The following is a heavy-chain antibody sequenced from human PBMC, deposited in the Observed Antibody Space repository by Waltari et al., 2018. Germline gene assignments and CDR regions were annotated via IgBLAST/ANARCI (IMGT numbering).Heavy chain of an antibody. CDR1: GGSISSYY. CDR2: IYYSGST. CDR3: ARASRFRWLYPN. Sequence: QVQLQVSGPGLVKPSETLSLTCTVSGGSISSYYWSWIRQPPGKGLEWIGYIYYSGSTNYNPSLKSRVTISVDTSKNQFSLKLSSVTAADTAVYYCARASRFRWLYPNWGQGTLVTVSS. D-gene: IGHD3-22*01. V-gene: IGHV4-59*01. J-gene: IGHJ4*02.